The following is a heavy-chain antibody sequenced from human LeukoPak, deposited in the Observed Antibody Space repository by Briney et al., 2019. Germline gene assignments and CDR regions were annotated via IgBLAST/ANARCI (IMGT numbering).Heavy chain of an antibody. CDR3: AKQYLYQGDRDY. J-gene: IGHJ4*02. V-gene: IGHV3-23*01. CDR1: GFTFSSYA. D-gene: IGHD2-2*01. Sequence: PGGSLRLSCAASGFTFSSYAMSWVRQAPGKGLEWVSAISGSGGSTYYADSVKGRFTISRDNSKNTLYLQINSLRAEDTAVYYCAKQYLYQGDRDYWGQGTLVTVSS. CDR2: ISGSGGST.